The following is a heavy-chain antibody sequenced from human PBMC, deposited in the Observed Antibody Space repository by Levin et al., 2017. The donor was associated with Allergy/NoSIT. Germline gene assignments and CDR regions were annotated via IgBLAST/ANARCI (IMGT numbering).Heavy chain of an antibody. Sequence: GGSLRLSCAASGFTFSNHGLAWARQAPGKGLEWVSTISSSGDNTFYADSVKGRFTISRDKSKNTVYLQLSGLIVEDTAVYYCAKCLRPYYYMDVWGKGTTVVVSS. CDR1: GFTFSNHG. J-gene: IGHJ6*03. D-gene: IGHD5/OR15-5a*01. CDR2: ISSSGDNT. V-gene: IGHV3-23*01. CDR3: AKCLRPYYYMDV.